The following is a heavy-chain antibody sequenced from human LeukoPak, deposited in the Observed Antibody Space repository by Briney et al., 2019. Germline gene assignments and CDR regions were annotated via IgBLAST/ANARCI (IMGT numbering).Heavy chain of an antibody. CDR1: GYTFTSYD. J-gene: IGHJ4*02. V-gene: IGHV1-8*02. D-gene: IGHD1-26*01. CDR3: AMGGLYSGSYDPSG. Sequence: ASVKVSCKPSGYTFTSYDINWVRQAPGQGLEWMGWMNPNSGNTGYAQKFQGRVTMTRNTSISTAYMDLSSLTTEDTAVYYCAMGGLYSGSYDPSGWGQGTLVTVSS. CDR2: MNPNSGNT.